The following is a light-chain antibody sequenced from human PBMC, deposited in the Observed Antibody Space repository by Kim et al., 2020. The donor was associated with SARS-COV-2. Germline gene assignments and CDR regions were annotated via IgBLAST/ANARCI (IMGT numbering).Light chain of an antibody. CDR1: QTVDTKY. V-gene: IGKV3-20*01. CDR2: SAS. CDR3: QKSGGSGT. J-gene: IGKJ4*01. Sequence: ETVLTQSPGTLSSSPGERATLSCRASQTVDTKYLAWYQQKPGQAPRLLIYSASSRANGIPDRFSGSGSGTDFTLTISRLEPEDFAVYYCQKSGGSGTFGGGTKVDIK.